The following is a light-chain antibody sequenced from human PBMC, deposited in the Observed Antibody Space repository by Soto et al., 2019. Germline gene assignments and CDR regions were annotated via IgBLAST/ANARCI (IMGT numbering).Light chain of an antibody. Sequence: DIQMTQSPSTLAASVGDRVTITCRASQSFGSWLAWYQQKPGKAPKLLIYKASSLRSGVPSRFSGSGSGTEFTLTVSSLQSDDFATYYCQQFSDNSWTFGQGTTVEIK. CDR2: KAS. J-gene: IGKJ1*01. CDR1: QSFGSW. CDR3: QQFSDNSWT. V-gene: IGKV1-5*03.